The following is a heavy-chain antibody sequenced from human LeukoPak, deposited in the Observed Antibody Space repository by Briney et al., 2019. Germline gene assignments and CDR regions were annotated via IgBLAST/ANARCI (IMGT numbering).Heavy chain of an antibody. V-gene: IGHV3-48*03. Sequence: PGGSLRLACAASGFTFSSYEMNWVRQVPGKGLEWVSYISRSGSNKHYADSVKGRFTISRDNAKNSLYLQMNSLRAEDTAIYYCARDIQLSTWGLGTMVTVSS. D-gene: IGHD5-24*01. CDR3: ARDIQLST. CDR1: GFTFSSYE. J-gene: IGHJ3*01. CDR2: ISRSGSNK.